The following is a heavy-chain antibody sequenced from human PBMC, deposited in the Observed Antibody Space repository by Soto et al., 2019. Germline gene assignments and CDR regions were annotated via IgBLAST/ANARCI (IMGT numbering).Heavy chain of an antibody. Sequence: EVQLVESGGNLVKPGGSLTLSCAASGFTFSNAWMTWVRQAPGKGLEWVGRIQRETDGGTTDYAAPVTGRFTISRDDSKNTLLRHMIGLKTEASGVYFCASSNYSESGRFPQAPFDYWGQGPLLTVSS. V-gene: IGHV3-15*07. CDR2: IQRETDGGTT. J-gene: IGHJ4*02. CDR3: ASSNYSESGRFPQAPFDY. D-gene: IGHD3-10*01. CDR1: GFTFSNAW.